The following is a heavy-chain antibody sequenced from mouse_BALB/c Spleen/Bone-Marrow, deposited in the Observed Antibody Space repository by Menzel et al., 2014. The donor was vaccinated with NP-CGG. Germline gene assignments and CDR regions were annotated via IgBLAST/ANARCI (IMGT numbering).Heavy chain of an antibody. CDR1: GYSFTGYT. CDR3: ARDYYGFSYGFAY. CDR2: INPYNGGT. Sequence: EVQGVESGPELVKSGASMKISCKASGYSFTGYTMNWVKQSHGKNLERIGLINPYNGGTNYNQKFKGKATLTVDESSSTAYMELLSLTSEDSAVYYCARDYYGFSYGFAYWGQGTLVTVSA. D-gene: IGHD1-1*01. J-gene: IGHJ3*01. V-gene: IGHV1-18*01.